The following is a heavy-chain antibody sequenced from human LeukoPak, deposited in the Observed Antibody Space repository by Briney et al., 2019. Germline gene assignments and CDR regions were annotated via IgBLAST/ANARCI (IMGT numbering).Heavy chain of an antibody. V-gene: IGHV1-69*13. CDR1: GGTFSSYA. CDR2: IIPIFGTA. Sequence: SVKVPCKASGGTFSSYAISWVRQAPGQGLEWMGGIIPIFGTANYAQKFQGRVTITADESTSTAYMELSSLRSEDTAVYYCARGLDPLATVTPNIYWGQGTLVTVSS. CDR3: ARGLDPLATVTPNIY. J-gene: IGHJ4*02. D-gene: IGHD4-17*01.